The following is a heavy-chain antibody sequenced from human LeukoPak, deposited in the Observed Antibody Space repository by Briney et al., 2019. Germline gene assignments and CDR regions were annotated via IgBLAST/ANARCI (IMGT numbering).Heavy chain of an antibody. V-gene: IGHV3-21*01. CDR2: ISSSSSYI. J-gene: IGHJ3*02. D-gene: IGHD3-22*01. CDR1: GFTFSSYS. Sequence: GSLRLSCAASGFTFSSYSMNWVRPAPGKGLEWVSSISSSSSYIYYADSVKGRFTISRDNAKNSLYLQMNSLRAEDTAVYYCARVHSSGYYNAFDIWGQGTMVTVSS. CDR3: ARVHSSGYYNAFDI.